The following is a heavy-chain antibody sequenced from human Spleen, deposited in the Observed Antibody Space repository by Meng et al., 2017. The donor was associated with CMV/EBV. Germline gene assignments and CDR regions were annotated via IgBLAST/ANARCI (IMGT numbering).Heavy chain of an antibody. CDR3: ARVGGNSWLPDY. Sequence: GGALRLSCAASGFIFNIYSMNWVRQAPGKGLEWISYISGSGSSIKYADSVQGRFAISRDNAKNSLYLQMNSLRAEDTAVYFCARVGGNSWLPDYWGQGTLVTVSS. D-gene: IGHD6-13*01. CDR2: ISGSGSSI. V-gene: IGHV3-48*04. J-gene: IGHJ4*02. CDR1: GFIFNIYS.